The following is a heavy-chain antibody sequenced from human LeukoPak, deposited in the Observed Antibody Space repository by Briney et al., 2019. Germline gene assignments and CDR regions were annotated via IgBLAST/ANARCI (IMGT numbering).Heavy chain of an antibody. J-gene: IGHJ4*02. CDR3: ARHVEYYDFWSGYYTEYYFDY. Sequence: GGSLKISCKGSGYSFTSYWIGWVRQMPGKGLEWMGIIYPGDSDTRYSPSFQGQVTISADKSISTAYLQWSSLKASDTAMYYCARHVEYYDFWSGYYTEYYFDYWGQGTLVTVSS. CDR1: GYSFTSYW. CDR2: IYPGDSDT. V-gene: IGHV5-51*01. D-gene: IGHD3-3*01.